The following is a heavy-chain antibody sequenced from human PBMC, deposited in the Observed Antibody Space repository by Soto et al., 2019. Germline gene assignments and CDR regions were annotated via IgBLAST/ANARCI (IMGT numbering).Heavy chain of an antibody. CDR3: ARDWGSSGWPN. D-gene: IGHD6-19*01. CDR1: GHSLSSGGYY. J-gene: IGHJ4*02. CDR2: IYFTGTT. Sequence: SETLSLTCTASGHSLSSGGYYWSWIRQHPGKGLEWVEYIYFTGTTLYNPSLKSRLAISVDTSKNQFSLKLTSVTAADTAVYYCARDWGSSGWPNWGQGVLVTVSS. V-gene: IGHV4-31*03.